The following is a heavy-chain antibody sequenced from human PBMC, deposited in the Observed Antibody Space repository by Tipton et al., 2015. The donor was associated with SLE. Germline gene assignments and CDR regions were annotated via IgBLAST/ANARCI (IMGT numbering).Heavy chain of an antibody. Sequence: GLVKPSETLSLTCTVSGGSISSYYWSWIRQPPGKGLEWIGYIYYSGSTNYNPSLKSRVTISVDTSKNQFSLKLSSVTAADTAVYYCARVQFSRNYYYMDVWGKGTTVIVSS. CDR3: ARVQFSRNYYYMDV. J-gene: IGHJ6*03. D-gene: IGHD3-3*01. CDR2: IYYSGST. V-gene: IGHV4-59*12. CDR1: GGSISSYY.